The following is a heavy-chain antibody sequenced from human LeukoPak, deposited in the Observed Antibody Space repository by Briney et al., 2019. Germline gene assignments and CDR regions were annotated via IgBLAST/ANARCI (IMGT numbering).Heavy chain of an antibody. CDR3: ARDGRAGSLFAY. CDR2: ISYSGST. Sequence: PSETLSLTCTVSGGSISSYYWSWIRQSAGKGLEWVGYISYSGSTNYNPSRKSRVTISVDTSKNQFSLKLSSVTAADTAIYYCARDGRAGSLFAYWGQGTLVTVSS. V-gene: IGHV4-59*01. J-gene: IGHJ4*02. D-gene: IGHD6-19*01. CDR1: GGSISSYY.